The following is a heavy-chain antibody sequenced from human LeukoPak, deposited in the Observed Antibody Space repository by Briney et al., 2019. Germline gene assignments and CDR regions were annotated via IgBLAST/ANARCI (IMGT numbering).Heavy chain of an antibody. CDR3: ARGYYGGAVDS. D-gene: IGHD3-16*01. J-gene: IGHJ4*02. V-gene: IGHV4-4*07. CDR1: RGSINNQY. CDR2: MYTNGES. Sequence: SETLSLTCTVSRGSINNQYWSWIRQPAGKGLEWIGRMYTNGESDYNPSLKSRVAMSVDTSKSQFSLKLNSMTAADTALYYCARGYYGGAVDSWGQGILVTVSS.